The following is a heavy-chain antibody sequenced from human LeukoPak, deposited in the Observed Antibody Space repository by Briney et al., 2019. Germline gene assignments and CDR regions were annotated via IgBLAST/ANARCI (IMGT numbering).Heavy chain of an antibody. Sequence: GGSLRPSSAAYGFTFSSYAMSWVRQAPGKGLEWVSAISGSGGSTYYADSVKGRFTISRDNSKNTLYLQMNSLRAEDTAVYYCAKCYYDSSGYYYVSKSHSPVYWFDPWGQGTLVTVSS. CDR1: GFTFSSYA. D-gene: IGHD3-22*01. V-gene: IGHV3-23*01. J-gene: IGHJ5*02. CDR3: AKCYYDSSGYYYVSKSHSPVYWFDP. CDR2: ISGSGGST.